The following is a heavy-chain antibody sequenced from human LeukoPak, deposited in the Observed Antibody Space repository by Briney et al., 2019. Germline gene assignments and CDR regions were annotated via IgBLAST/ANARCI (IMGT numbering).Heavy chain of an antibody. CDR2: ISSSSSYI. Sequence: GGSLRLSCAASGFTFSSYSMNWGRQAPGKGLEWVSSISSSSSYIYYADSVKGRFTISRDNAKNSLYLQMNSLRAEDTAVYYCARGSSFRMLLGFVTWYFDLWGRGTLVTVSS. V-gene: IGHV3-21*01. D-gene: IGHD3-10*01. CDR1: GFTFSSYS. J-gene: IGHJ2*01. CDR3: ARGSSFRMLLGFVTWYFDL.